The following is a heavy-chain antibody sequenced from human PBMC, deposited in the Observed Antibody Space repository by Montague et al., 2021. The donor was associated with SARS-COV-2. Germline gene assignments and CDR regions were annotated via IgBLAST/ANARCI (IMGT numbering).Heavy chain of an antibody. V-gene: IGHV4-4*02. J-gene: IGHJ4*02. Sequence: SETLSLTCAVSGGSISSSNWWCCVRHPPGKGLEWIGEIYHSGSTXYNPPLKSRVTISVDKSKNQFSLKLSTVTAADTAVYYCARAPGGGTLDYFDYWGQGTLVTVSS. CDR3: ARAPGGGTLDYFDY. CDR2: IYHSGST. CDR1: GGSISSSNW. D-gene: IGHD3-16*01.